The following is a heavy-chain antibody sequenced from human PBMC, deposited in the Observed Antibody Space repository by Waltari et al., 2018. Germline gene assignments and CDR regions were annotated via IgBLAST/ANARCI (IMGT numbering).Heavy chain of an antibody. CDR1: GLSVSNNY. J-gene: IGHJ4*02. CDR3: ARDTTSREWAGD. D-gene: IGHD3-3*01. Sequence: VRLVESGGGLIHPGGSLRLPCAASGLSVSNNYMHWVRQAPGKGLGWVSVIYACEMTYYSDAVNGRFTFSRDISNNMVCLQMNILSAEDTALYYCARDTTSREWAGDWGQGTLVTVSS. V-gene: IGHV3-53*01. CDR2: IYACEMT.